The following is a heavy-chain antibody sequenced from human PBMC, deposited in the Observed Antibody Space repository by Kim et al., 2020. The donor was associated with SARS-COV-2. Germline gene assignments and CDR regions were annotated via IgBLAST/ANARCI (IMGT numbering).Heavy chain of an antibody. Sequence: SVKVSCKASGGTFSSYAISWVRQAPGQGLEWMGRIIPILGIANYAQKFQGRVTITADKSTSTAYMELSSLRSEDTAVYYCASSVVVVAATNYYYGMDVWGQGTTVTVSS. D-gene: IGHD2-15*01. CDR2: IIPILGIA. CDR1: GGTFSSYA. J-gene: IGHJ6*02. V-gene: IGHV1-69*04. CDR3: ASSVVVVAATNYYYGMDV.